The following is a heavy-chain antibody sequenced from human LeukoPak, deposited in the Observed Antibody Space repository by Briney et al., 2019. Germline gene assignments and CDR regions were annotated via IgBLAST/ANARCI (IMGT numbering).Heavy chain of an antibody. CDR3: ARHLGGGDYLFWCDP. D-gene: IGHD4-17*01. CDR2: IYHSGST. Sequence: PSETLFLTCAVYGVSFSGYYWGWIRHPPGKGLEWIGCIYHSGSTYYNPSLKSRVTISVDTPKNQFSLKLSSVTAADTAVYYCARHLGGGDYLFWCDPWGQGTLVTVSS. CDR1: GVSFSGYY. V-gene: IGHV4-38-2*01. J-gene: IGHJ5*02.